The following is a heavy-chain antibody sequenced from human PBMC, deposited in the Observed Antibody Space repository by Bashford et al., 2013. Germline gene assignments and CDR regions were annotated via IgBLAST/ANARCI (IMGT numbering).Heavy chain of an antibody. D-gene: IGHD6-13*01. J-gene: IGHJ6*02. Sequence: SGPTLVKPTQTLTLTCTFSGFSLSTSEVGVGWIRQPPGKALEWLALIYWNDDKRYSPSLKARLTISKDTSKNQVVLTVTNMDPVDTATYYCAREYSSSWYYYYYYGMDVWGQGTTVTVSS. CDR1: GFSLSTSEVG. CDR3: AREYSSSWYYYYYYGMDV. V-gene: IGHV2-5*01. CDR2: IYWNDDK.